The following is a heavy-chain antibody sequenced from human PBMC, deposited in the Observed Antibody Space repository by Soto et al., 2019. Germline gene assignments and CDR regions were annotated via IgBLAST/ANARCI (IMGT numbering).Heavy chain of an antibody. Sequence: SEALSLTCAVSGASIRSGYDYWSWLRQHPGKGLEWIGYISYRGSTYYNPSLQSRVTISADTSKNQFSLELRSVTVADTAVYYCARAWQNFFDSNGSQTSWFDPRAQGTLLTVSS. CDR1: GASIRSGYDY. CDR2: ISYRGST. J-gene: IGHJ5*02. D-gene: IGHD3-22*01. CDR3: ARAWQNFFDSNGSQTSWFDP. V-gene: IGHV4-31*11.